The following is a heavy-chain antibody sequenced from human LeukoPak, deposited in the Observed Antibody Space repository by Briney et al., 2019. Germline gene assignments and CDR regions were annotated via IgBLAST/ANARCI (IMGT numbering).Heavy chain of an antibody. D-gene: IGHD1-26*01. V-gene: IGHV3-74*01. CDR1: GFTFSSYW. Sequence: PGGSLRLSCAASGFTFSSYWMHWVRQAPGKGLVWVSRINSDGSSTSYADSVKGRFTISRDNAKNTLYLQMNSLRAEDTAVCYCARDYSGSYYITRLDYWGQGTLVTVSS. CDR2: INSDGSST. CDR3: ARDYSGSYYITRLDY. J-gene: IGHJ4*02.